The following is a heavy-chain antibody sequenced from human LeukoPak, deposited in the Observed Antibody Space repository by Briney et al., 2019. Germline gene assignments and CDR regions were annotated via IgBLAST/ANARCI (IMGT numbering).Heavy chain of an antibody. CDR1: GYTFTSYA. CDR2: INAGNGNT. J-gene: IGHJ6*02. Sequence: ASVKVSCKASGYTFTSYAMHWVRQAPGQRLEWMGWINAGNGNTKYSQKFQGRVTITRDTSASTAYMELSSLRSEDTAVYYCARVSDYVWGSKYYYYGMDVWGQGTTVTVSS. CDR3: ARVSDYVWGSKYYYYGMDV. V-gene: IGHV1-3*01. D-gene: IGHD3-16*01.